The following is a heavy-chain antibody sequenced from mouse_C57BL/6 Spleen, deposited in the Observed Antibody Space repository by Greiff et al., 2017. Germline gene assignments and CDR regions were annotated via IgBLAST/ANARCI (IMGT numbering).Heavy chain of an antibody. CDR2: IDPENGDT. CDR1: GFNIKDDY. CDR3: TTRDCGSSPAWFAY. Sequence: VHVKQSGAELVRPGASVKLSCTASGFNIKDDYMHWVKQRPEQGLEWIGWIDPENGDTEYASKFQGKATITADTSSTTAYLQLSSLTSEDTAVYYCTTRDCGSSPAWFAYWGQGTLVTVSA. D-gene: IGHD1-1*01. J-gene: IGHJ3*01. V-gene: IGHV14-4*01.